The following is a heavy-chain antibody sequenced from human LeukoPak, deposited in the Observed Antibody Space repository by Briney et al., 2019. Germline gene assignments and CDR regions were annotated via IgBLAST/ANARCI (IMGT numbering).Heavy chain of an antibody. CDR1: GGSISSYY. D-gene: IGHD3-3*01. J-gene: IGHJ4*02. V-gene: IGHV4-59*08. CDR3: ARLPSDLGYFDY. CDR2: IYYSGST. Sequence: SETLSLTCTVSGGSISSYYWSWIRQSPGKGLEWIGYIYYSGSTKYNPSLKSRVIVSVDTSKKQFSLKLSSVTAADTAVYYCARLPSDLGYFDYWGQGTLVTVSS.